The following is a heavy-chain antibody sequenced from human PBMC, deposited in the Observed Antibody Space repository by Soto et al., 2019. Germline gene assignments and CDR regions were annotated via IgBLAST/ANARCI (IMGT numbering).Heavy chain of an antibody. CDR2: IYYTGST. J-gene: IGHJ6*02. V-gene: IGHV4-59*12. CDR3: ARLSVESRLEGDPVTPVGGMDV. Sequence: SETLSLTCTVSGVSINNYYWTWIRQPPGKRLEWIGAIYYTGSTTYNPSLRSRVTFSVDTSQNQFSLSLTSVTAADTAVYYCARLSVESRLEGDPVTPVGGMDVWGQGTTVTVSS. D-gene: IGHD3-16*01. CDR1: GVSINNYY.